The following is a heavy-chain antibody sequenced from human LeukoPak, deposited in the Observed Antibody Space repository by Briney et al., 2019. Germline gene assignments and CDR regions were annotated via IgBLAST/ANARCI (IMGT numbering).Heavy chain of an antibody. CDR1: GFTFSSYA. Sequence: PGGSPRLSCAASGFTFSSYAMSWARQAPGKGLEGVSGISGSGGSTYYEDSVKGRFTISRDNSKNTLYLQMNSLIAEDTAVYYCAKRTGELLNYYYYYYMDVWGKGTTVTVSS. D-gene: IGHD1-26*01. CDR2: ISGSGGST. J-gene: IGHJ6*03. V-gene: IGHV3-23*01. CDR3: AKRTGELLNYYYYYYMDV.